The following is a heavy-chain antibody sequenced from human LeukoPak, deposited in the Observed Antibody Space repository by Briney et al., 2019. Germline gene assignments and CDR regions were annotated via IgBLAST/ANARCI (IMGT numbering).Heavy chain of an antibody. D-gene: IGHD3-10*01. J-gene: IGHJ5*02. CDR1: GGTFSSYT. V-gene: IGHV1-69*04. CDR3: AREFFVDYYGSGSPHNWFDP. Sequence: ASVKVSCKASGGTFSSYTISWVRQAPGQGLEWMGRIIPILGIANYAQKFQGRVTITADKSTSTAYMELSSLRSEDTAVYYCAREFFVDYYGSGSPHNWFDPWGQGTLVTVSS. CDR2: IIPILGIA.